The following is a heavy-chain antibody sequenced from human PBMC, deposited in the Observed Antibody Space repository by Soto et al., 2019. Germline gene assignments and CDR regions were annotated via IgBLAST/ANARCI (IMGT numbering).Heavy chain of an antibody. V-gene: IGHV4-34*01. J-gene: IGHJ6*02. CDR2: INHSGST. CDR3: ARGSSSWSYGMDV. D-gene: IGHD6-13*01. CDR1: GGSFSGYY. Sequence: SETLSLTCAVYGGSFSGYYWSWIRQPPGKGLEWIGEINHSGSTNYNPSLKSRVTISVDTSKNQFSLKLSSVTAADTAVYYCARGSSSWSYGMDVWGQGTTVTVSS.